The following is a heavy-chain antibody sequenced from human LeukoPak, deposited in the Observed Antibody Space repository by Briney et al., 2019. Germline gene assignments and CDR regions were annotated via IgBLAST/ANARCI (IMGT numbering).Heavy chain of an antibody. CDR3: ARDSGAVAALPDY. J-gene: IGHJ4*02. Sequence: GGSLRLSCAASGFTFSSYSMSWVRQAPGKGLEWVSSISSSSSYIYYADSVKGRFTISRDNAKNSLYLQMNSLRAEDTAVYYCARDSGAVAALPDYWGQGTLVTVSS. V-gene: IGHV3-21*01. CDR2: ISSSSSYI. CDR1: GFTFSSYS. D-gene: IGHD6-19*01.